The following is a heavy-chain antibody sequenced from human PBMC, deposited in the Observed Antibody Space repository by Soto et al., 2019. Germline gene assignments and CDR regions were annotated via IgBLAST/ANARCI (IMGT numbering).Heavy chain of an antibody. Sequence: GGSLRLSCAASGLTFSSYAMSWVRQAPGKGLEWVSAISGSGGSTYYADSVKGRFTISRDNSKNTLYLQMNSLRAEDTAVYYCAKDAAVAGTKELDYWGQGTLVTVSS. CDR2: ISGSGGST. J-gene: IGHJ4*02. D-gene: IGHD6-19*01. CDR1: GLTFSSYA. V-gene: IGHV3-23*01. CDR3: AKDAAVAGTKELDY.